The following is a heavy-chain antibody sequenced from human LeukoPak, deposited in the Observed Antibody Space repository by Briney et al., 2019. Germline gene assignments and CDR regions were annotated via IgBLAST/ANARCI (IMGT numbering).Heavy chain of an antibody. CDR1: GFTFSSYG. V-gene: IGHV3-30*18. J-gene: IGHJ6*02. Sequence: PGGSLRPSCAASGFTFSSYGMHWVRQAPGKGLEWVAVISYDGSNKYYADSVKGRFTISRDNSKNTLYLQMNSLRAEDTAVYYCAKDESSSWKGHGMDVWGQGTTVTVSS. CDR3: AKDESSSWKGHGMDV. CDR2: ISYDGSNK. D-gene: IGHD6-13*01.